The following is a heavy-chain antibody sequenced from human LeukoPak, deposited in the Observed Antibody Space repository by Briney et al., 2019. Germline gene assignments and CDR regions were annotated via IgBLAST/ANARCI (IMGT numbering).Heavy chain of an antibody. CDR1: GDSISTGGYY. CDR2: IYYSGST. Sequence: SETLSLTCTVSGDSISTGGYYWAWIRQHRERSLDCFEYIYYSGSTHYNPSLQSRVTISVDRSKNQFSLNLNSVTAADTAVYYCARVIVVVPIGVYHYYAMDVWGQGTTVTVSS. CDR3: ARVIVVVPIGVYHYYAMDV. V-gene: IGHV4-31*03. J-gene: IGHJ6*02. D-gene: IGHD2-2*01.